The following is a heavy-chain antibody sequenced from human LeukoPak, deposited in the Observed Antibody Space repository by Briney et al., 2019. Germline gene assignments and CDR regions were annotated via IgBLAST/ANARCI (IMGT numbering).Heavy chain of an antibody. CDR1: GGSIRSYY. Sequence: SETLSLTCTVSGGSIRSYYWSWLRQPAGKGLEWIGRIYSDGSTNFNPSLKRRVTMSVDTSKNQFSLRLSSETAADTAMYYCARVYYDSSGYHDFFDHWGQGTLVTVSS. CDR3: ARVYYDSSGYHDFFDH. CDR2: IYSDGST. J-gene: IGHJ4*02. V-gene: IGHV4-4*07. D-gene: IGHD3-22*01.